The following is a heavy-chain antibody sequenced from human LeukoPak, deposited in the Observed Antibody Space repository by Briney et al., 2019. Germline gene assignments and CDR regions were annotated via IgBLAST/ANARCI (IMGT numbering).Heavy chain of an antibody. CDR2: IKQDGSEK. J-gene: IGHJ4*02. CDR1: GFTFSSYW. Sequence: GGSLRLSCAASGFTFSSYWMSWVRQAPGKGLEWVANIKQDGSEKYYVDSVKGRFTISRDNAKNSLYLQMNSLRAEDTAVYYCARDWGLYGIAAAGTENFDYWGQGTLVTASS. D-gene: IGHD6-13*01. CDR3: ARDWGLYGIAAAGTENFDY. V-gene: IGHV3-7*01.